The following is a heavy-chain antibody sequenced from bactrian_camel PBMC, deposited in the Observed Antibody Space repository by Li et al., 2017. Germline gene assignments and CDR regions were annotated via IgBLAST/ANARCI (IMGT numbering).Heavy chain of an antibody. CDR3: AYDPRCISPTGGAWYYDT. J-gene: IGHJ4*01. CDR2: IDEDGNT. CDR1: GVTSRSYC. Sequence: VESGGGTVQTGGSLGLSCAASGVTSRSYCMGWFRQAPGREREGVAIIDEDGNTMYSDSVKGRFTISLDNAENTVYLQMNSLKPEDTAMYSCAYDPRCISPTGGAWYYDTWGQGTQVTVSS. V-gene: IGHV3S10*01. D-gene: IGHD1*01.